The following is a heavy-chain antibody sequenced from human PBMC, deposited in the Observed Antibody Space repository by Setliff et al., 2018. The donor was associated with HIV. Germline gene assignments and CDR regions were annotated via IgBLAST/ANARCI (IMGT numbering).Heavy chain of an antibody. J-gene: IGHJ4*02. Sequence: PGASLKISCKGSGYSFTTYWIGWVRQMPGKGLEWMGIIYPGDSDTRYSPSFQGQVTTSADKSISTSYLQWSSLKGSDTAMYYCARHGGGNRYNNFWSGYYSFSDHWGQGTLVTVSS. CDR3: ARHGGGNRYNNFWSGYYSFSDH. D-gene: IGHD3-3*01. CDR2: IYPGDSDT. CDR1: GYSFTTYW. V-gene: IGHV5-51*01.